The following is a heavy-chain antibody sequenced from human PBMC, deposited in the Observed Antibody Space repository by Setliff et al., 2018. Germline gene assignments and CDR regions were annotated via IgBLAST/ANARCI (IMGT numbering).Heavy chain of an antibody. Sequence: SVKVSCKASGGTFSSYAISWVRQAPGQGLEWMGGIIPIFGTANYAQKFQGRVTITTDESKNTLFLQMNSLRPEDTAVYYCARDCRVGWVFTYGMDVWGQGTTVTVSS. J-gene: IGHJ6*02. D-gene: IGHD6-13*01. V-gene: IGHV1-69*05. CDR3: ARDCRVGWVFTYGMDV. CDR2: IIPIFGTA. CDR1: GGTFSSYA.